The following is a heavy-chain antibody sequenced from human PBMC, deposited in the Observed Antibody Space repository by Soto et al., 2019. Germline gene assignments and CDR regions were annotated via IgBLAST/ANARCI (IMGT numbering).Heavy chain of an antibody. CDR1: GYTVTNYY. J-gene: IGHJ4*02. CDR3: ASPMTIVTRLGY. Sequence: EASVKVSCKASGYTVTNYYMHWVRQAPGQGLEWMGIINPIGDDTTYAQKLQGRVTMTRDTSTSTVYMELSSLKSEDTAVYYCASPMTIVTRLGYWGQGTLVTVSS. V-gene: IGHV1-46*04. D-gene: IGHD4-4*01. CDR2: INPIGDDT.